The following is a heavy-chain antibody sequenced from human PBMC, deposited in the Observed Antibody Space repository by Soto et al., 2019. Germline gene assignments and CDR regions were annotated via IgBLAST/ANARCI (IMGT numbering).Heavy chain of an antibody. CDR3: AKDKGIVVVPAAKGYNWFDP. D-gene: IGHD2-2*01. CDR1: GFTFSSYA. CDR2: ISGSGGST. J-gene: IGHJ5*02. V-gene: IGHV3-23*01. Sequence: GSLRLSCAASGFTFSSYAMSWVRQAPGKGLEWVSAISGSGGSTYYADSVKGRFTISRDNSKNTLYLQMNSLRAEDTAVYYCAKDKGIVVVPAAKGYNWFDPWGQGTLVTVS.